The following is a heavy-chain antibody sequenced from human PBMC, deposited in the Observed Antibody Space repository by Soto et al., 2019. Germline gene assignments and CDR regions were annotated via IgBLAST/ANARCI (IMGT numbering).Heavy chain of an antibody. V-gene: IGHV3-23*01. CDR3: ASKLTFGSSSDY. J-gene: IGHJ4*02. Sequence: GGSLRLSCAASGFTFSNYAMNWVRRAPGKGLEWVSTIGGSGAPTYYADSVKGRFTISRDNSRNTLYLQMNSLRAEDTAIYFCASKLTFGSSSDYWGQGTLVTVSS. CDR1: GFTFSNYA. D-gene: IGHD7-27*01. CDR2: IGGSGAPT.